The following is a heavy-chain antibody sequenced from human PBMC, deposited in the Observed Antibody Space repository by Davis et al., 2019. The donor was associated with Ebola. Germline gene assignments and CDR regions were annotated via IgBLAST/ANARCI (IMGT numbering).Heavy chain of an antibody. Sequence: MPSETLSLTCTVSGGSVSSGSYYWSWIRQPPEKGLEWVGYIYYSGSTYYNPSLKSRVTISVDTSKNQFSLKLSSVTAADTAVYYCARVYTHNWFDPWGQGTLVTVSS. CDR2: IYYSGST. J-gene: IGHJ5*02. D-gene: IGHD1-14*01. CDR3: ARVYTHNWFDP. V-gene: IGHV4-61*01. CDR1: GGSVSSGSYY.